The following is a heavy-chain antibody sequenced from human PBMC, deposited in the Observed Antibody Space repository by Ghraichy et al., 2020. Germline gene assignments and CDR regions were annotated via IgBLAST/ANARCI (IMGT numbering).Heavy chain of an antibody. CDR3: ARHKPRRADFWEGFYGMDV. CDR1: GFTFTEYS. D-gene: IGHD3-3*01. J-gene: IGHJ6*02. CDR2: ISRSGSAI. Sequence: ESLNISCAASGFTFTEYSMNWVRQAPGEGLEWVAYISRSGSAIFYADSVKGRFTISRDNAKTSLSLQMNSLRDEDTAVYYCARHKPRRADFWEGFYGMDVWGQGTTVTVSS. V-gene: IGHV3-48*02.